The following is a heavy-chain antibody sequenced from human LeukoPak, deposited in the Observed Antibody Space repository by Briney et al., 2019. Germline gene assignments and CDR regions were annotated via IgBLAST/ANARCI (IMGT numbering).Heavy chain of an antibody. J-gene: IGHJ4*02. D-gene: IGHD2-15*01. Sequence: GGSLRLSCAASGFTFSSYGMPWVRQAPGKGLEWVAVISYDGSNKYYADSVKGRFTISRDNSKNTLYLQINSLRAEDTAVYYCARDHTSDNCSGGSCYKDYWGQGTLVTVSS. CDR3: ARDHTSDNCSGGSCYKDY. CDR2: ISYDGSNK. V-gene: IGHV3-30*03. CDR1: GFTFSSYG.